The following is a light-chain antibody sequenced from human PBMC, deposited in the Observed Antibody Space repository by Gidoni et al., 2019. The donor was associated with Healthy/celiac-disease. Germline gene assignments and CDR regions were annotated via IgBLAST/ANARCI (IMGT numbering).Light chain of an antibody. Sequence: CRASQSISSWLAWYQQKPGKAPKLLIYKASSLESGVPSRFSGSGSGTEFTLTISSLQPDDFATYYCQQYNSYGYTFGQGTKLEIK. J-gene: IGKJ2*01. CDR2: KAS. CDR3: QQYNSYGYT. V-gene: IGKV1-5*03. CDR1: QSISSW.